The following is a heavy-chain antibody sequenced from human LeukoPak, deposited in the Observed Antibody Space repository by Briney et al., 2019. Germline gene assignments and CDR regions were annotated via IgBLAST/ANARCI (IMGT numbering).Heavy chain of an antibody. J-gene: IGHJ4*02. CDR1: GGSISSSSPY. CDR3: AREKGYGDLYYFDY. D-gene: IGHD4-17*01. V-gene: IGHV4-39*07. CDR2: IYYSRNT. Sequence: SETLSLTCTVSGGSISSSSPYWGWIRQPPGKGLEWIGSIYYSRNTYYNPSLKSRVTISLDTSKNQFSLKLSSVSDADTAVYYCAREKGYGDLYYFDYWGQGTLVTVSS.